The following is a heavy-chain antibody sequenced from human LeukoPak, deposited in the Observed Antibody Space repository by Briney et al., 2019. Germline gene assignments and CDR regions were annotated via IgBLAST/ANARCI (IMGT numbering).Heavy chain of an antibody. D-gene: IGHD3-3*01. CDR1: GGSISSYY. CDR3: ARGKYYDFWSGYSVAEEWFDP. CDR2: ISSSSSYI. J-gene: IGHJ5*02. V-gene: IGHV3-21*01. Sequence: PSETLSLTCTVPGGSISSYYWSWIRQPPGKGLEWVSSISSSSSYIYYADSVKGRFTISRDNAKNSLYLQMNSLRAEDTAVYYCARGKYYDFWSGYSVAEEWFDPWGQGTLVTVSS.